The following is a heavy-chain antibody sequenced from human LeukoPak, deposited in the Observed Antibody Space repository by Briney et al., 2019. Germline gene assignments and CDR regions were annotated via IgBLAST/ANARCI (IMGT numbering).Heavy chain of an antibody. CDR2: IFYSGGA. D-gene: IGHD2-15*01. J-gene: IGHJ6*03. CDR3: ARTTEGYCRGRSCYSYYYYMDV. Sequence: SSETLSLTCTVSGGSIRSYYWSWIRQPPGKGLEWIGYIFYSGGANYNPSLKSRVTISVDTSKNQFSLKLSSVTAADTAVYYCARTTEGYCRGRSCYSYYYYMDVWGKGTTVTVSS. CDR1: GGSIRSYY. V-gene: IGHV4-59*01.